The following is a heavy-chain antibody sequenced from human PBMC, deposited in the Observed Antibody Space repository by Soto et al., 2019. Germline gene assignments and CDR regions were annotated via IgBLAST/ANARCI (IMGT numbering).Heavy chain of an antibody. CDR1: GYTFTSYG. CDR2: ISAYNGNT. J-gene: IGHJ4*02. V-gene: IGHV1-18*04. CDR3: ARDFRGFLTLAATRDYSFAY. D-gene: IGHD2-15*01. Sequence: ASVKVSCKASGYTFTSYGISWVRQAPGQGLEWMGWISAYNGNTNYAQKLQGRVTMTTDTSTSTAYMELRSLRSDDTAVYYCARDFRGFLTLAATRDYSFAYWGQGTLGTVSS.